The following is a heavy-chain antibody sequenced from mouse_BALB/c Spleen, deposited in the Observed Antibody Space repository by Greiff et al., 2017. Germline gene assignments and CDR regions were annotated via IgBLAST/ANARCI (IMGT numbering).Heavy chain of an antibody. CDR3: ARRPYGNWFAY. D-gene: IGHD2-1*01. Sequence: QVQLQQSGAELVRPGSSVQISCKASGYAFSSYWMNWVKQRPGQGLEWIGQIYPGDGDTNYNGKFKGKATLTADKSSSTAYMQLSSLTSEDSAVYFCARRPYGNWFAYWGQGTLVTVSA. J-gene: IGHJ3*01. V-gene: IGHV1-80*01. CDR2: IYPGDGDT. CDR1: GYAFSSYW.